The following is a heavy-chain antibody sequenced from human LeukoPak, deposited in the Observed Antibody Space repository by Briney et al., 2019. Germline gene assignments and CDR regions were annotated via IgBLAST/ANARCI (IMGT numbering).Heavy chain of an antibody. CDR3: ARSDNAAHDY. V-gene: IGHV3-7*01. J-gene: IGHJ4*02. D-gene: IGHD2-2*01. CDR1: GFTLSSSS. Sequence: GGSLRLSCAASGFTLSSSSMNWVRQAPGKGPEWVANIMPDGSEKYNVDSVKGRFTISRDNAKNSLYPQMNSLRADDTAVYYCARSDNAAHDYWGQGTLVTVSS. CDR2: IMPDGSEK.